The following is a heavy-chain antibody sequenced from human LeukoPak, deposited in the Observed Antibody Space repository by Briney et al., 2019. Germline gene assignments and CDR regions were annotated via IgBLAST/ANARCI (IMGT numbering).Heavy chain of an antibody. CDR3: ARDPGIAAADNAEYFQH. Sequence: ASVKVSCKASGYTFTSYGISWVRQAPGQGLEWMGWISAYNGNTNYAQKLQGRVTMTTDTSTSTAYMELRSLRSDDTAVYYCARDPGIAAADNAEYFQHRGQGTLVTVSS. CDR2: ISAYNGNT. D-gene: IGHD6-13*01. V-gene: IGHV1-18*01. CDR1: GYTFTSYG. J-gene: IGHJ1*01.